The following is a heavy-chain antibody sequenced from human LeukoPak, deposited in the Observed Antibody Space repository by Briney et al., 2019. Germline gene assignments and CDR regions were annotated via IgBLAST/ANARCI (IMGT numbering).Heavy chain of an antibody. CDR3: ARGYCSGGSCYSVENWFDP. Sequence: ASVKVSCKASGYTFTGYYMHWVRQAPGQGREWMGWINPNSGGTNYAQKFQGRVTMTRDTSISTAYMELSRLRSDDTAVYYCARGYCSGGSCYSVENWFDPWGQGTLVTVSS. CDR2: INPNSGGT. J-gene: IGHJ5*02. V-gene: IGHV1-2*02. CDR1: GYTFTGYY. D-gene: IGHD2-15*01.